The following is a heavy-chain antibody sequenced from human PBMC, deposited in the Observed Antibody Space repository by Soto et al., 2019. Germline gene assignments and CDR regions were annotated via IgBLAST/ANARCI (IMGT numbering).Heavy chain of an antibody. CDR2: LYHSGST. D-gene: IGHD6-19*01. V-gene: IGHV4-4*02. J-gene: IGHJ6*02. CDR3: ARAGDSSGWYNYYYGLDV. Sequence: SETLSLTCAVSGGSISSSNWWIWVRQPPGKGLEWIWELYHSGSTNYNPSLKSRVTISLDKSKNQFSLKLSSVPAADTAVYYCARAGDSSGWYNYYYGLDVWGRGTTVTVS. CDR1: GGSISSSNW.